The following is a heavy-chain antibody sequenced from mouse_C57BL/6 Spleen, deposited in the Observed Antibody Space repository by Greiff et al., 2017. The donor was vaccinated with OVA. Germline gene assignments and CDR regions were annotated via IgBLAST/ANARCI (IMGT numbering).Heavy chain of an antibody. CDR1: GYTFTSYW. CDR3: ASGRVDDGNTYCDMDY. D-gene: IGHD2-1*01. V-gene: IGHV1-69*01. Sequence: VQLQQPGAELVMPGASVKLSCKASGYTFTSYWMHWVKQRPGQGLEWIGEIDPSDSYTNYNQKFKGKSTLTVDKSSSTAYMQLSSLTSEDSAVYDCASGRVDDGNTYCDMDYWGKGTSVTVSS. CDR2: IDPSDSYT. J-gene: IGHJ4*01.